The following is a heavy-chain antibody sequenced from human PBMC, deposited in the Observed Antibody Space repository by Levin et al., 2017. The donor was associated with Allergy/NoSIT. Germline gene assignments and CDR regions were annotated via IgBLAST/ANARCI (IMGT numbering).Heavy chain of an antibody. V-gene: IGHV3-30*18. J-gene: IGHJ4*02. CDR1: GFTFRSSG. Sequence: RAGGSLRLSCAASGFTFRSSGMHWVRQPPGGGLEWVAVISYDGSNIHYADSVKGRFTISRDNSKNTLFLQMDSLGAEDTAVYYCAKGSGVFDYWGQGALVTVSS. CDR3: AKGSGVFDY. CDR2: ISYDGSNI.